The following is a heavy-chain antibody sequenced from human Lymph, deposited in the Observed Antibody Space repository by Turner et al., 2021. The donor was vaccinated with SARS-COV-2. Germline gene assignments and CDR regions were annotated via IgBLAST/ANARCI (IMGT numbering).Heavy chain of an antibody. D-gene: IGHD3-3*01. CDR2: SYPGVSDT. Sequence: EVQPLQTGGGVKKGGESPKMSGTPSGYGFTHYWIGWVRHVPGNGLERMRVSYPGVSDTRYNPSFQGQVTISADKSISTAYLQWSSLKASDTAMYYCARREWGGSLGHSDYWGQGTLVTVSS. J-gene: IGHJ4*02. CDR3: ARREWGGSLGHSDY. CDR1: GYGFTHYW. V-gene: IGHV5-51*03.